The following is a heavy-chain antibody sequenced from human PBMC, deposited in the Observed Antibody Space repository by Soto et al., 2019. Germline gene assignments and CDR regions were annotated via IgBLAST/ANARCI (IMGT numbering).Heavy chain of an antibody. V-gene: IGHV5-51*01. D-gene: IGHD1-20*01. CDR2: IYPHDSDT. J-gene: IGHJ4*02. CDR3: ARRLDNTLDF. CDR1: GYNFASYW. Sequence: GESLKISCKGSGYNFASYWIGWVRQMPGKGLEWMGIIYPHDSDTRYSPSFQGQVTISADKSISTAYLQWSSLKASDTAIYYCARRLDNTLDFWGQGTLVTVSS.